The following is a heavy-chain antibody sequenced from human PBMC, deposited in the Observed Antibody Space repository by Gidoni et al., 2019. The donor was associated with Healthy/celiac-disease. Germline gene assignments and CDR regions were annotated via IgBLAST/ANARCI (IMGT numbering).Heavy chain of an antibody. CDR1: GFTFSSYE. D-gene: IGHD3-22*01. V-gene: IGHV3-48*03. CDR2: ISSSGSTI. Sequence: EVQLVESGGGLVQPGGSLRLSCAASGFTFSSYEMNWVRQAPGKGLEWVSYISSSGSTIYYADSVKGRFTISRDNAKNSLYLQMNSLRAEDTAVYYCARDQVRYYYDSSGPYYYYGMDVWGQGTTVTVSS. J-gene: IGHJ6*02. CDR3: ARDQVRYYYDSSGPYYYYGMDV.